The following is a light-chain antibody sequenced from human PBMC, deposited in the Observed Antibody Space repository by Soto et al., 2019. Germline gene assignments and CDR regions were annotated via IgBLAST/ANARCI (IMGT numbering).Light chain of an antibody. Sequence: QSALTQPASVSGSPGQSITISCTGTSSDVGGYNYVSWYQQHPGKAPKLMIYDVSNRPSGVSNRFSGSKSGNTASLTISGLQAEDDGDYYSCSYTSSSTMVFGRGTQLTVL. CDR1: SSDVGGYNY. J-gene: IGLJ2*01. CDR2: DVS. V-gene: IGLV2-14*01. CDR3: CSYTSSSTMV.